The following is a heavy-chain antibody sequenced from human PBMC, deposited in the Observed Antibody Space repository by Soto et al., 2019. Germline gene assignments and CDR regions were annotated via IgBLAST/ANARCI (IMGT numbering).Heavy chain of an antibody. V-gene: IGHV3-23*01. CDR3: SRPYGGKIGDALDL. CDR1: GFTLSIYA. CDR2: ISDSADSA. J-gene: IGHJ3*01. D-gene: IGHD2-15*01. Sequence: EVQLLESGGDLVEPGWSLRLSCEASGFTLSIYAMTWVRQVAGKGLEWISAISDSADSAYYADSVKGRFTISRDNSKDTLYLHMSSIRAEDTAVYYCSRPYGGKIGDALDLWGQGTEVTVSS.